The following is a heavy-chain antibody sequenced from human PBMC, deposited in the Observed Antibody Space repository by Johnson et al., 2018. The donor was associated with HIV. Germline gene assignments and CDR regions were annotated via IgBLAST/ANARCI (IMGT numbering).Heavy chain of an antibody. Sequence: QVQLVESGGGVVQPGRSLRLSCAASGFTFSTYAMHWVRQAPGKGLEWVAVISYDGSYKYYADSVKGRFTISRDNSKNTLYLQMNSLRAEDTAVYYCASPVWSGYPVDAFDIWGQGTMVTVSS. J-gene: IGHJ3*02. CDR3: ASPVWSGYPVDAFDI. V-gene: IGHV3-30*04. D-gene: IGHD3-3*01. CDR2: ISYDGSYK. CDR1: GFTFSTYA.